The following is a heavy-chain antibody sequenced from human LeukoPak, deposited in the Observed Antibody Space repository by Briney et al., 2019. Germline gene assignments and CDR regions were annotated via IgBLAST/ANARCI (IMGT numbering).Heavy chain of an antibody. Sequence: SETLSLTCTVSGGSISSGDYYWSWIRQPPGKGLEWIGYIYYSGSTNYNPSLKSRVTTSVDTSKNQFSLKLSSVTAADTAVYYCARKTAIVGATDYWGQGTLVTVSS. CDR1: GGSISSGDYY. J-gene: IGHJ4*02. CDR2: IYYSGST. CDR3: ARKTAIVGATDY. D-gene: IGHD1-26*01. V-gene: IGHV4-61*08.